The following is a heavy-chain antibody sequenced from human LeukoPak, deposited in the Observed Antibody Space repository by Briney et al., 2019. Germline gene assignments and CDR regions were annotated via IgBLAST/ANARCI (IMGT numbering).Heavy chain of an antibody. CDR3: AKDSTPYSGNTFYFDY. D-gene: IGHD1-7*01. V-gene: IGHV3-23*01. CDR2: MSGSGMTP. CDR1: GFTFSSYA. Sequence: GGSLRPSCAASGFTFSSYAISWVRQAPGKGLEWVSTMSGSGMTPKYADSVKGRFTISRDNSNNTLYLQMNSLRAEDTAVYYCAKDSTPYSGNTFYFDYWGQGTLVTVSS. J-gene: IGHJ4*02.